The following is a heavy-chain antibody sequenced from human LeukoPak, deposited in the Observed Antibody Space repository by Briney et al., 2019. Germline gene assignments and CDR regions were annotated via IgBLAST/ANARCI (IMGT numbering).Heavy chain of an antibody. J-gene: IGHJ3*02. CDR3: ARDTSWQQHDAFDI. CDR2: IWYDGSNK. Sequence: GGSLRLSCAASGFTFSSYGMHWVRQAPGKGLEWVAVIWYDGSNKYYADSVKGRFTISRDNSKNTLYLQMNSLRAEDTAVYYCARDTSWQQHDAFDIWGQGTMVTVSS. D-gene: IGHD6-13*01. V-gene: IGHV3-33*01. CDR1: GFTFSSYG.